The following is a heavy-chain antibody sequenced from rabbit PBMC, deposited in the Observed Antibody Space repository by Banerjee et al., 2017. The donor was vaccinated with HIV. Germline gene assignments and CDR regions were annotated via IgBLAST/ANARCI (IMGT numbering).Heavy chain of an antibody. J-gene: IGHJ4*01. Sequence: QQQLEESGGGLVKPGGTLTLTCKASGIDFSSYYYMCWVRQAPGKGLELIACIGTSSGGSDHYASWAKGRFTISKTSSTTVTLQLNSLTAADTATYFCARDFVASGGLWGPGTLVTVS. V-gene: IGHV1S45*01. D-gene: IGHD1-1*01. CDR1: GIDFSSYYY. CDR2: IGTSSGGSD. CDR3: ARDFVASGGL.